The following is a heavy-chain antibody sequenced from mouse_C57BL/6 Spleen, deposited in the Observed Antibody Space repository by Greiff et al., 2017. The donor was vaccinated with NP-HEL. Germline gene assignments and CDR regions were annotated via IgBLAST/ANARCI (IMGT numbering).Heavy chain of an antibody. CDR2: IYPRSGNT. V-gene: IGHV1-81*01. J-gene: IGHJ1*03. Sequence: QVHVKQSGAELARPGASVKLSCKASGYTFTSYGMSWVKQRPGQGLEWIGEIYPRSGNTYYNEKFKGKATLTADKSSSTAYMELRSLTSEDSAVYFCARKGGNYHFEVWGTGTTVTVSS. D-gene: IGHD2-1*01. CDR1: GYTFTSYG. CDR3: ARKGGNYHFEV.